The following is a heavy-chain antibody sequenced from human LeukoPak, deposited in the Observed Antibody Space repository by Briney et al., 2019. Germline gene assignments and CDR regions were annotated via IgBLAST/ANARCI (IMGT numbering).Heavy chain of an antibody. CDR1: GYTFTGYY. D-gene: IGHD3-10*01. CDR3: AREDYGSGSYGAFDY. V-gene: IGHV1-2*02. CDR2: INPNSGGT. J-gene: IGHJ4*02. Sequence: GASVKVSCKASGYTFTGYYMHWVRQAPGQGLEWMGWINPNSGGTNYAQKFQGRVTMTRDTSISTAYMELSRLRSDDTAVYYCAREDYGSGSYGAFDYWGQGTLVTVSS.